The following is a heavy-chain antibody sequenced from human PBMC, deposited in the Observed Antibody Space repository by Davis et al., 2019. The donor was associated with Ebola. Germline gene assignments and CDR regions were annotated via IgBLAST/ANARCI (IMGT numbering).Heavy chain of an antibody. V-gene: IGHV4-61*01. CDR2: IYYSGST. CDR1: GGSVSSGSYY. J-gene: IGHJ4*02. D-gene: IGHD2-21*02. CDR3: AREIRDGDSYPLDY. Sequence: PSETLSLTCTVSGGSVSSGSYYWSWIRQPPGKGLEWIGYIYYSGSTNYNPSLKSRVTISVDTSKNQFSLKLRSVTAADTGVYYCAREIRDGDSYPLDYWGQGTLVTVSS.